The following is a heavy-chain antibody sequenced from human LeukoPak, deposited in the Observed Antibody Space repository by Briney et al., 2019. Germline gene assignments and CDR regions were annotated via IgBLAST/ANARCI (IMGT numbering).Heavy chain of an antibody. CDR2: INWNGGST. J-gene: IGHJ4*02. D-gene: IGHD3-9*01. V-gene: IGHV3-20*04. Sequence: PGGSLRLSCAASGFTFSSYWMSWVRQAPGKGLEWVSGINWNGGSTGYADSVKGRFTISRDNAKNSLYLQMNSLRAEDTALYYCARDLFDYEVGYWGQGTLVTVSS. CDR1: GFTFSSYW. CDR3: ARDLFDYEVGY.